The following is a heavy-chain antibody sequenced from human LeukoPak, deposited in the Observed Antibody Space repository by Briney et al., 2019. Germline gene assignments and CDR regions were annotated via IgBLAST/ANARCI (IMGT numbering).Heavy chain of an antibody. CDR2: IYHSGST. J-gene: IGHJ4*02. CDR3: ARDLPSSSSRGASYYFDY. CDR1: GGSISSGGYS. Sequence: SQTLSLTCAVTGGSISSGGYSWSWIRQPPGKGLEWIGYIYHSGSTYHNPSLKSRVTISVDRSKNQFSLKLSSVTAADTAVYYCARDLPSSSSRGASYYFDYWGQGTLVTVSS. V-gene: IGHV4-30-2*01. D-gene: IGHD6-6*01.